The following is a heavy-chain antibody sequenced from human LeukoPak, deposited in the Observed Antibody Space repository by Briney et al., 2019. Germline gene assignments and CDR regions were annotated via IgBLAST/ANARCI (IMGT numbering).Heavy chain of an antibody. V-gene: IGHV3-23*01. J-gene: IGHJ6*03. CDR2: ISGSGGST. Sequence: TGGSLRLSCAASGFTFSTYGMSWVRQARGKGLEWVSGISGSGGSTYYADSVKGRFTISRDNSKNTLSLQMNSLRAEDTAVYYWGKGAFSLLRGLNRRDYYYMDVGGKGTTVPSSS. CDR1: GFTFSTYG. CDR3: GKGAFSLLRGLNRRDYYYMDV. D-gene: IGHD3-10*01.